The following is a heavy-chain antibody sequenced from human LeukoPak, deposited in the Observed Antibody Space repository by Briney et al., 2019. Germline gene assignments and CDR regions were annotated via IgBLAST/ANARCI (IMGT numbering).Heavy chain of an antibody. Sequence: GESLKISCRGSGYRFTSYWIGWVRQMPGKGLEWMGIIYPGYSDTRYSPSFQGQVTISADKSISTAYPQWSSLKASDTAMYYCAIRWPGSGSFFDYSGQGTLVTVS. D-gene: IGHD3-22*01. V-gene: IGHV5-51*01. CDR3: AIRWPGSGSFFDY. CDR1: GYRFTSYW. CDR2: IYPGYSDT. J-gene: IGHJ4*02.